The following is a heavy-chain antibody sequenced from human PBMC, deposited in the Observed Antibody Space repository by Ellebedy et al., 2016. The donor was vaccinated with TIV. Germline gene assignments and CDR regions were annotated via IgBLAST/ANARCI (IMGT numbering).Heavy chain of an antibody. D-gene: IGHD3-22*01. J-gene: IGHJ4*02. CDR1: GYTFPSYW. CDR3: ARGDYYDSSGYYPRTENFDY. V-gene: IGHV5-51*01. Sequence: GESLKISCKGSGYTFPSYWIGWVRQMPGKGLEWMGIIYPGDSDTRYSPSFQGQVTISADKSISTAYLQWSSLKASDTAMYYCARGDYYDSSGYYPRTENFDYWGQGTLVTVSS. CDR2: IYPGDSDT.